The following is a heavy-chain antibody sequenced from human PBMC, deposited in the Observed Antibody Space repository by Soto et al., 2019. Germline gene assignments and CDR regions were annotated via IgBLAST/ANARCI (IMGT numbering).Heavy chain of an antibody. CDR2: TSANNDNT. CDR3: ARDERGTCTGTNCYYFDY. J-gene: IGHJ4*02. D-gene: IGHD2-2*01. Sequence: QVQLVQSGTEVKEPGASVKVSCKASGYTFTRYGISWVRQAPGQGLEWMAWTSANNDNTNYAEKDQGRVTRTTDTSTGTAYMELRRLRSDDTAVYYCARDERGTCTGTNCYYFDYWGQGTLVTVSS. V-gene: IGHV1-18*04. CDR1: GYTFTRYG.